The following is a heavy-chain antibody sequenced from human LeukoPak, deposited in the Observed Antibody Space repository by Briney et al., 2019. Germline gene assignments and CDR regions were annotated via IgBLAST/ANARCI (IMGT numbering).Heavy chain of an antibody. V-gene: IGHV4-30-2*01. CDR1: GGSISSGGYS. J-gene: IGHJ5*02. Sequence: PSQTLSLTCAVSGGSISSGGYSWSWIWQPPGKGLEWIGYIYHSGSTYYNPSLKSRVTISVDRPKNQFSLNLSSVTAADTAVYYCAREGYCSGGSCDNWFDPWGQGTLVTVSS. D-gene: IGHD2-15*01. CDR3: AREGYCSGGSCDNWFDP. CDR2: IYHSGST.